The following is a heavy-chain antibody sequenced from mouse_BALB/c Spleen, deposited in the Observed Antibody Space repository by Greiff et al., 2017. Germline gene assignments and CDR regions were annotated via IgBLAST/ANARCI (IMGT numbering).Heavy chain of an antibody. V-gene: IGHV2-9*02. J-gene: IGHJ4*01. CDR1: GFSLTSYG. D-gene: IGHD2-10*02. CDR2: IWAGGST. CDR3: ARKEYGNLYAMDY. Sequence: VQVVESGPGLVAPSQSLSITCTVSGFSLTSYGVHWVRQPPGKGLEWLGVIWAGGSTNYNSALMSRLSISKDNSKSQVFLKMNSLQTDDTAMYYCARKEYGNLYAMDYWGQGTSVTVSS.